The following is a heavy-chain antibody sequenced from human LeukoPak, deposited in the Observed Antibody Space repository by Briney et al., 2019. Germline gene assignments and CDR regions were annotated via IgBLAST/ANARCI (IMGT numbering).Heavy chain of an antibody. Sequence: PSETLSLXCAVSGYSISSGYYWGWIRQPPGKGLEWIGSIYHSGSTYYNPSLKSRVTISVDTSKNQFSLKLSSVTAADTAVYYCARAKYSYATSGFDYWGQGTLVTVSS. J-gene: IGHJ4*02. CDR3: ARAKYSYATSGFDY. V-gene: IGHV4-38-2*01. CDR1: GYSISSGYY. CDR2: IYHSGST. D-gene: IGHD5-18*01.